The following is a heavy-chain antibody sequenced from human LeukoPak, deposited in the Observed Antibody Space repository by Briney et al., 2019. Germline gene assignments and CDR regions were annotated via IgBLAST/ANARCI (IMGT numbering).Heavy chain of an antibody. J-gene: IGHJ4*02. D-gene: IGHD2-2*01. V-gene: IGHV3-48*03. CDR2: ITSGDGNTV. CDR3: VRDLDLFSTSSAFQY. Sequence: PGGSLRLSCVASGFTFSSYEMNWVRQTPGKGLEWVSYITSGDGNTVYYADSVKGRFTISRDNARNSLYLQMNSLRAEDTAVYYCVRDLDLFSTSSAFQYWGQGTLVTVSS. CDR1: GFTFSSYE.